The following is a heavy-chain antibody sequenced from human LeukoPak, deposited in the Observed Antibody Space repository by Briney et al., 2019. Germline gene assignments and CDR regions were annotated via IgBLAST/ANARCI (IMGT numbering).Heavy chain of an antibody. V-gene: IGHV4-59*01. J-gene: IGHJ2*01. D-gene: IGHD4-23*01. CDR3: ARDPTVGIYWYFDL. Sequence: SETLSLTCTVSGGSISSYYWSWIRQPPGKGLEWIGYISYSGSTNYNPSLKSRVTISVDTSKNQFSLKPTSVTAADTAVYYCARDPTVGIYWYFDLWGRGTLVTVSS. CDR1: GGSISSYY. CDR2: ISYSGST.